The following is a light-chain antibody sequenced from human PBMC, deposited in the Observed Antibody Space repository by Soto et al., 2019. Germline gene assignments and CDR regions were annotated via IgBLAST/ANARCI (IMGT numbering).Light chain of an antibody. CDR3: FSYTSSGTYV. CDR2: EVI. Sequence: QSVLTQPASVSGSPGQSITISCTGTSSDVGNYKYVSWYQQHPGKAPKLMIYEVINRPSGVSNRFSGSKSGNTASLTISGLQAEDETDYYCFSYTSSGTYVFGTGTKVTVL. J-gene: IGLJ1*01. V-gene: IGLV2-14*01. CDR1: SSDVGNYKY.